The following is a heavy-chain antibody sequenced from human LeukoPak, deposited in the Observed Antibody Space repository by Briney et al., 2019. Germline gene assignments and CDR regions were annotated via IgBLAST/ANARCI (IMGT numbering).Heavy chain of an antibody. J-gene: IGHJ4*02. CDR1: GFTFSGYS. Sequence: GGSLRLSCAASGFTFSGYSMNWVRQAPGKGLEWVSSISSTSSYIYYADSVKGRFTISRDNAKNSMYLQMKSLRAEDTALYYCARASIAVAAGLQYWGQGTLVTVSS. CDR2: ISSTSSYI. CDR3: ARASIAVAAGLQY. D-gene: IGHD6-19*01. V-gene: IGHV3-21*01.